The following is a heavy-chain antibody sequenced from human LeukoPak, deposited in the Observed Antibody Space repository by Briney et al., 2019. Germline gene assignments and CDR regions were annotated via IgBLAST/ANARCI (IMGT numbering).Heavy chain of an antibody. J-gene: IGHJ4*02. Sequence: PGGSLRLSCAASGFVFSSYAMSWVRQAPGKGLEWVSTLSDSGGKTYYADSVKGRLTISRDNSKNTLYLQINSLRAEDTAIYYCAKEGGTYDFFGGFFDYWGQGTLVTVSS. CDR1: GFVFSSYA. CDR2: LSDSGGKT. CDR3: AKEGGTYDFFGGFFDY. D-gene: IGHD3-3*01. V-gene: IGHV3-23*01.